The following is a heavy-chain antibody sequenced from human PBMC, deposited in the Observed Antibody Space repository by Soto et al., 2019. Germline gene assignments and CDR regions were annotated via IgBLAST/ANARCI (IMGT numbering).Heavy chain of an antibody. CDR2: INCDNDNT. CDR3: ARDDVGSAWPY. CDR1: GYNFIENA. D-gene: IGHD6-19*01. Sequence: QVQLVQSGADVKKPGASVKVSCKTSGYNFIENAVHWVRQAPGQGLEWMGWINCDNDNTKYSRKMQGRLTLSRDKSATTVYMELSALTSEDTAVYFCARDDVGSAWPYWGQGTLVSVSS. V-gene: IGHV1-3*01. J-gene: IGHJ4*02.